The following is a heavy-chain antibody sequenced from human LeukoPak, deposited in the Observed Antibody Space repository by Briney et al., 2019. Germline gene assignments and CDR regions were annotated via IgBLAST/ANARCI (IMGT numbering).Heavy chain of an antibody. J-gene: IGHJ5*02. Sequence: GGSLRLSCATSGFTFSSYAMHWVRQAPGKGLEWVAVISYDGSNKYYADSVKGRFTISRDNSKNTLYLQMNSLRAEDTAVYYCARARGLSWFDPWGQGTLVTVSS. V-gene: IGHV3-30-3*01. CDR1: GFTFSSYA. CDR3: ARARGLSWFDP. D-gene: IGHD3/OR15-3a*01. CDR2: ISYDGSNK.